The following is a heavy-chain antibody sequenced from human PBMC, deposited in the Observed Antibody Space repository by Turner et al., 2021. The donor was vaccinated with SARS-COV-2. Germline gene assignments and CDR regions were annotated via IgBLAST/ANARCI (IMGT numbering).Heavy chain of an antibody. J-gene: IGHJ5*02. CDR3: ARHWEVAAAAYLARFDP. CDR1: VGSISSSSYY. CDR2: SYYSGST. V-gene: IGHV4-39*01. D-gene: IGHD6-13*01. Sequence: QLQLPESVPGLVKPSETLSLTCTVSVGSISSSSYYWGWIRQPPGKGLEWLGSSYYSGSTDYNPSLKRRVTISVDTSKNQFSLKLTYVTAADTAVYFCARHWEVAAAAYLARFDPWGQGTLVTVSS.